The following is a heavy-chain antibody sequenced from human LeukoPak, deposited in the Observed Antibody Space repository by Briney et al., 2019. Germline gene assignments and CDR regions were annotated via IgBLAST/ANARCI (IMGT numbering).Heavy chain of an antibody. Sequence: GESLKISCKGSGYSFASFWIGWVRQMPGKGLEWMGVTYPADSGTRYSPSFQGQVTISADKSTSTAYLQWSTLKASDTAIYYCARQSAAAQYTNWFDPWGQGTLVTVSS. CDR2: TYPADSGT. CDR3: ARQSAAAQYTNWFDP. CDR1: GYSFASFW. J-gene: IGHJ5*02. V-gene: IGHV5-51*01. D-gene: IGHD2-2*01.